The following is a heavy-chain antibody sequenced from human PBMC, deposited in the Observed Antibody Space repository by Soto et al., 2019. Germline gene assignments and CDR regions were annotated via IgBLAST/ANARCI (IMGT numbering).Heavy chain of an antibody. CDR2: ISYDGSNK. D-gene: IGHD6-13*01. CDR1: GFTFSSYA. V-gene: IGHV3-30*04. J-gene: IGHJ4*02. Sequence: GGSLRLSCAASGFTFSSYAMHWVRQAPGKGLEWVAVISYDGSNKYYADSVKGRFTISRDNSKNTLYLQMNSLRAEDTAVFYWARAPAVIAAAGFFDYWGQGTLVTVSS. CDR3: ARAPAVIAAAGFFDY.